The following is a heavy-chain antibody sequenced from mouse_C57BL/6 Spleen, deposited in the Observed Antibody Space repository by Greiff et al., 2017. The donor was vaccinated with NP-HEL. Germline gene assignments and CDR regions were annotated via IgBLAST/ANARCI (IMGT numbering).Heavy chain of an antibody. D-gene: IGHD1-1*01. CDR2: INPNNGGT. V-gene: IGHV1-18*01. Sequence: EVKLQESGPELVKPGASVKIPCKASGYTFTDYNMDWVKQSHGKSLEWIGDINPNNGGTIYNQKFKGKATLTVDKSSSTAYMELRSLTSEDTAVYYCARRYGRSDYAMDYWGQGTSVTVSS. CDR1: GYTFTDYN. CDR3: ARRYGRSDYAMDY. J-gene: IGHJ4*01.